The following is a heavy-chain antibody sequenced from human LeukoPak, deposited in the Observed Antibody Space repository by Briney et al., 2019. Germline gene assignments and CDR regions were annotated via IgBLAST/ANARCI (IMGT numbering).Heavy chain of an antibody. D-gene: IGHD6-19*01. CDR2: INPNSGGT. J-gene: IGHJ4*02. CDR1: GYTFTGYY. V-gene: IGHV1-2*02. Sequence: ASVKVSCKASGYTFTGYYMHWVRQAPGQGLEWMGWINPNSGGTNYAQKFQGRGTMTRDTSISTAYMELSRLRSDDTAVYYCARVDVYSSGWYVPSSFDYWGQGTLVTVSS. CDR3: ARVDVYSSGWYVPSSFDY.